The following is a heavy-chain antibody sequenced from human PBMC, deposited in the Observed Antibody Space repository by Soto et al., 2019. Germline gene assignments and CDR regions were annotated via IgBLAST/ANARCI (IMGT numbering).Heavy chain of an antibody. CDR3: ARAPLDYYYDSSGPFDY. V-gene: IGHV1-18*01. J-gene: IGHJ4*02. D-gene: IGHD3-22*01. CDR2: ISAYNGNT. CDR1: GYTFTSYG. Sequence: ASVKVSCKASGYTFTSYGISWVRQAPGQGLEWMGWISAYNGNTNYAQKLQGRVTMTTDTSTSTAYMEPRSLRSDDTAVYYCARAPLDYYYDSSGPFDYWGQGTLVTVSS.